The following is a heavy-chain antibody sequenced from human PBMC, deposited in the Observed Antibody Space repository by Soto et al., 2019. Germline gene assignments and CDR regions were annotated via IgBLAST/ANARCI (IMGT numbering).Heavy chain of an antibody. D-gene: IGHD3-10*01. J-gene: IGHJ4*02. CDR1: GFTFSSYG. CDR3: AKDGSGSYNY. V-gene: IGHV3-30*18. CDR2: ISYDGSNK. Sequence: GGSLRLSCAASGFTFSSYGMHWVRQAPGKGLEWVAVISYDGSNKYYADSVKGRFTISRDNSKNTLYLQMNSLRAEDTAVYYCAKDGSGSYNYWGQGTLITVSS.